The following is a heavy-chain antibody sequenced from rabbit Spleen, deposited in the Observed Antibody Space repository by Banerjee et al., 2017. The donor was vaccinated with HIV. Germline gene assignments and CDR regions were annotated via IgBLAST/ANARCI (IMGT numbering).Heavy chain of an antibody. D-gene: IGHD4-2*01. CDR1: GFSFSSSYW. CDR2: IYAGSSGNT. J-gene: IGHJ4*01. V-gene: IGHV1S40*01. Sequence: QSLEESGGDMVKPGASLTLTCTASGFSFSSSYWICWVRQAPGKGLEWIASIYAGSSGNTYYASWAKGRFTISKTSSTTVTLQMTSLTAADTATYFCARGYAGASGRFNLWGPGTLVTVS. CDR3: ARGYAGASGRFNL.